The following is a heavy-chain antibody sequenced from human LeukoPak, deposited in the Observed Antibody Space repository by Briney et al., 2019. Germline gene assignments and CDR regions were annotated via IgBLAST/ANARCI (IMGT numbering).Heavy chain of an antibody. CDR3: ARGKPICSSGSCYIDYYYGMDV. V-gene: IGHV1-46*01. D-gene: IGHD2-15*01. J-gene: IGHJ6*02. Sequence: ASVTVSCKASGYTFTSYYMHWVRQAPGQGLEWMGIINPSGGSTSYAQKFQGRVTMTRDTSTSTVYMELSSLRSEDTAVYYCARGKPICSSGSCYIDYYYGMDVWGQGTTVTVSS. CDR2: INPSGGST. CDR1: GYTFTSYY.